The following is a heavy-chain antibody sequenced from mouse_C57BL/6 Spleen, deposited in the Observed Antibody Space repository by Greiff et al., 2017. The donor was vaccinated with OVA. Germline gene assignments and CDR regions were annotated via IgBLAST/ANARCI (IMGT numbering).Heavy chain of an antibody. CDR3: ARMGGSSDY. CDR1: GYAFSSSW. J-gene: IGHJ2*01. Sequence: VQLQQSGPELVKPGASVKISCKASGYAFSSSWMNWVKQRPGKGLEWIGRIYPGDGDTNYNGKFKGKATLTADKSSSAAYMQLSSLTSEDSAVYFCARMGGSSDYWGQGTTLTVSS. D-gene: IGHD1-1*01. CDR2: IYPGDGDT. V-gene: IGHV1-82*01.